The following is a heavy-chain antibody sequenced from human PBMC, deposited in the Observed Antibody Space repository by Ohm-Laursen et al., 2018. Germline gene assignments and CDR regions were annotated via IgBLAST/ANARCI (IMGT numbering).Heavy chain of an antibody. V-gene: IGHV1-2*02. CDR3: ANLGYCSSTSCYSSSTGGFDY. CDR1: GYTFTGYY. D-gene: IGHD2-2*02. CDR2: INPNSGGT. J-gene: IGHJ4*02. Sequence: ASVKVSCKVSGYTFTGYYMHWVRQAPGQGLEWMGWINPNSGGTNYAQKFQGRVTMTRDTSISTAYMELSRLRSDDTAVYYCANLGYCSSTSCYSSSTGGFDYWGQGTLVTVSS.